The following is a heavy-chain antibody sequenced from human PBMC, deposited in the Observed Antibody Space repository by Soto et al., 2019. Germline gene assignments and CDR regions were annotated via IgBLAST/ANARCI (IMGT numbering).Heavy chain of an antibody. J-gene: IGHJ6*03. CDR2: INPSGGST. CDR1: GYTFTIYY. D-gene: IGHD2-2*01. Sequence: ASVKLSCKASGYTFTIYYMHWVRQAPGQGLEWMGIINPSGGSTSYAQKFQGRVTMTRDTSTSTVYMELSSLRSEDTAVYYCALGYCSSTSCSHYYCYYLAVSGKGTPVTLYS. V-gene: IGHV1-46*03. CDR3: ALGYCSSTSCSHYYCYYLAV.